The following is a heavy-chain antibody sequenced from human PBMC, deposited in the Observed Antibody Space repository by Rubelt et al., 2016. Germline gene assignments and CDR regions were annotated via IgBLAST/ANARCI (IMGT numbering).Heavy chain of an antibody. CDR3: ARRIQGPPNLCDV. CDR1: GGSISSYY. J-gene: IGHJ3*01. CDR2: QEFGRT. D-gene: IGHD2-21*01. Sequence: QVQLQESGPGLVKPSETLSLTCTVSGGSISSYYWNWIRQPPGKGLEWIGNQEFGRTNYNPSFDSRVTISVDRSKNEFSLRVRAVTAADTAVYYCARRIQGPPNLCDVWGRGTKVTVSS. V-gene: IGHV4-59*08.